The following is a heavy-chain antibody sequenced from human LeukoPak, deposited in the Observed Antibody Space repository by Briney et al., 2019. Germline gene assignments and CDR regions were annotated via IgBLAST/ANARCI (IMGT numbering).Heavy chain of an antibody. J-gene: IGHJ3*02. CDR2: IIPIFGTA. D-gene: IGHD2-2*01. CDR1: GGTFSSYA. CDR3: AXXSRXQLXXXXGDAFDI. V-gene: IGHV1-69*13. Sequence: GASVKVSCKASGGTFSSYAISWVRQAPGQGLEWMGGIIPIFGTANYAQKFQGRVTITADESTSTAYMELSSLRSEDTAVYYCAXXSRXQLXXXXGDAFDIWGQGTMVTVSS.